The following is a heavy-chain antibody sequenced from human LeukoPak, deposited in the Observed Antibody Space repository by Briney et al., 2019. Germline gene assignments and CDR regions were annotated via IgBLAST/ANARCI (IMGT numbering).Heavy chain of an antibody. CDR3: ARHLSDITSSPNY. Sequence: GESPKISCKGSGYRFTSYWIGLVRQMPGKGLEWMGIIYPGDSDTRYSPSFQGQFTMSADKSITTAYLQWSSLKASDTAMYYCARHLSDITSSPNYWGPGTLVTVSS. CDR1: GYRFTSYW. J-gene: IGHJ4*02. CDR2: IYPGDSDT. V-gene: IGHV5-51*01. D-gene: IGHD2-2*01.